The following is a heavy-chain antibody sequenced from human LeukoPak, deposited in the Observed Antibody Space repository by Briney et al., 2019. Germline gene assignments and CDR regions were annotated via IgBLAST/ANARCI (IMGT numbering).Heavy chain of an antibody. CDR2: IYYSGST. Sequence: PSETLSLTCTVSGGSISSHYWSWIRQPPGKGLEWIGYIYYSGSTNYNPSLKSRVTISVDTSKNQFSLKLSSVTAADTAVYYCARGGRSGSYYFDYWGQGTLVTVSS. CDR3: ARGGRSGSYYFDY. CDR1: GGSISSHY. V-gene: IGHV4-59*11. J-gene: IGHJ4*02. D-gene: IGHD1-26*01.